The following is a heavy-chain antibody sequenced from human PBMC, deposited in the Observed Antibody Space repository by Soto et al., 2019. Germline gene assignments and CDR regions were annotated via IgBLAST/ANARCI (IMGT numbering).Heavy chain of an antibody. Sequence: EVQLLESGGGLVQPGGSLRLSCAASGFTFGNFGMNWVRQAPGKGLEWVSGISGGGGSTYYADSVKRRFTISRDPSKNTIFLEMNSLRAEDTAVYYCAKGFIVVVTVIRPDDAFDVWGQGTLVTVSS. CDR1: GFTFGNFG. J-gene: IGHJ3*01. CDR2: ISGGGGST. CDR3: AKGFIVVVTVIRPDDAFDV. D-gene: IGHD2-21*02. V-gene: IGHV3-23*01.